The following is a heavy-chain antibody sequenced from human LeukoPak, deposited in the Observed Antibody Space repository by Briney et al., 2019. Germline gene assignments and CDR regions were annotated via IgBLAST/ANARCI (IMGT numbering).Heavy chain of an antibody. Sequence: SETLSLTCTVSGGSISSYYWSWIRQPPGKGLEWIGYLYYSGRTNYNPSLKSRVTISVDTSKNQFSLQLSSVTAADTAVYYCARLDNRRGAFDYWGQGTLVTVSS. D-gene: IGHD2-2*03. J-gene: IGHJ4*02. CDR1: GGSISSYY. V-gene: IGHV4-59*01. CDR2: LYYSGRT. CDR3: ARLDNRRGAFDY.